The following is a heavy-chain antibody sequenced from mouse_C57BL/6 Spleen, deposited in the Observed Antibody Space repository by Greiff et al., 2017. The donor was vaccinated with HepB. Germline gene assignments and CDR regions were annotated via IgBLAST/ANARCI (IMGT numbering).Heavy chain of an antibody. J-gene: IGHJ2*01. Sequence: QVQLQQPGAELVKPGASVKLSCKASGYTFTSYWMQWVKQRPGQGLEWIGEIDPSDSYTNYNQKFKGKATLTVDTSSSTAYMQLSSLTSEDSAVYCCAREGDFYWGQGTTLTVSS. CDR3: AREGDFY. CDR2: IDPSDSYT. CDR1: GYTFTSYW. V-gene: IGHV1-50*01.